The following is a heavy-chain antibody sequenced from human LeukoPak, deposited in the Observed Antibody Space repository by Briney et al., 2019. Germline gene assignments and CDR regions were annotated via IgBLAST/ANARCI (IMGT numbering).Heavy chain of an antibody. CDR1: EFTFSSYA. Sequence: PGRSLRLSCAASEFTFSSYAMHWVRQAPGKGLEWVAVLSYDGSNKYYADSVKGRFTISRDNSKNTLYLQMNSLRAEDTAVYYCARPPTYYYDSSGSGYFDYWGQGTLVTVSS. CDR2: LSYDGSNK. D-gene: IGHD3-22*01. V-gene: IGHV3-30*04. J-gene: IGHJ4*02. CDR3: ARPPTYYYDSSGSGYFDY.